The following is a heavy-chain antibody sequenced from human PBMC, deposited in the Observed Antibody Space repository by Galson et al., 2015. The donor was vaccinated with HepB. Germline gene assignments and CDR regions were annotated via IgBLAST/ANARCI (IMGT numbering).Heavy chain of an antibody. CDR3: ARLATFYDILTGLWYFDL. CDR2: IYSGGST. Sequence: SLRLSCAASGFTVSSNYMSWVRQAPGKGLEWVSVIYSGGSTYYADSVKGRFTISRDNSKNTLYLQMNSLRAEDTAVYYCARLATFYDILTGLWYFDLWGRGTLVTVSS. V-gene: IGHV3-66*04. J-gene: IGHJ2*01. CDR1: GFTVSSNY. D-gene: IGHD3-9*01.